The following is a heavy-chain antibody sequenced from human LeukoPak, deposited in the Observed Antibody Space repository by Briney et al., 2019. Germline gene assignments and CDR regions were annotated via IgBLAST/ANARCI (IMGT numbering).Heavy chain of an antibody. CDR2: IIPILGIA. D-gene: IGHD3-10*02. Sequence: ASVKVSCKASGGTFSSYTISWVRQAPGQGLERMGRIIPILGIANYAQKFQGRVTITADKSTSTAYMELSSRRSEDTAVYYCARDSMLSRGEFDYWGQGTLVTVSS. CDR3: ARDSMLSRGEFDY. CDR1: GGTFSSYT. J-gene: IGHJ4*02. V-gene: IGHV1-69*04.